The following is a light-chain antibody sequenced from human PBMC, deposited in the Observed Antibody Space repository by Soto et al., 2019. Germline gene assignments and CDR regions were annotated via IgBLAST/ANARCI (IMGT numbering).Light chain of an antibody. CDR2: EDS. V-gene: IGLV2-23*01. J-gene: IGLJ3*02. Sequence: QSVLTQPASVSGSPGQSITISCTGTNSDVGTYNLVSWYQHHPGKAPKLIIHEDSKRPSGVSYRFSGSKSSNTASLTLSVLQAEDEADYYCCSYAGSSTWVFGGGTKLTVL. CDR1: NSDVGTYNL. CDR3: CSYAGSSTWV.